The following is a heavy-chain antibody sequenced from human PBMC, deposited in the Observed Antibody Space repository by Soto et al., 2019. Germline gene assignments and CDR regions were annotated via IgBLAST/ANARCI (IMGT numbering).Heavy chain of an antibody. CDR2: IYYSGST. CDR3: ARGYGDYDPYDY. D-gene: IGHD4-17*01. J-gene: IGHJ4*02. Sequence: SETLSLTCTVSGGSISSGGYYWSWIRQHPGKGLEWIGYIYYSGSTYYNPSLKSRVTISVDTSKNQFSLKLSSVTAADTAVYYCARGYGDYDPYDYWGQGTLVTVSS. V-gene: IGHV4-31*03. CDR1: GGSISSGGYY.